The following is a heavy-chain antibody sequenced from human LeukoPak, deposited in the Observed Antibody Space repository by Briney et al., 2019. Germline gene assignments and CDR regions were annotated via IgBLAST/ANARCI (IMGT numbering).Heavy chain of an antibody. J-gene: IGHJ3*02. V-gene: IGHV5-51*01. CDR1: GYSFTSYW. Sequence: LGESLKISCKGSGYSFTSYWIGWVRQMPGKDLEWMGIIYPGDSDTRYSPSFQGQVTISADKSISTAYLQWSSLKASDTAMYYCARESTTGSSAYYPSAFDIWGQGTMVTVSS. D-gene: IGHD3-22*01. CDR3: ARESTTGSSAYYPSAFDI. CDR2: IYPGDSDT.